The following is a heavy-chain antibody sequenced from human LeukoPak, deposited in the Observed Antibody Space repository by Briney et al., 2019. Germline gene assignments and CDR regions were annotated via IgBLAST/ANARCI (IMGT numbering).Heavy chain of an antibody. J-gene: IGHJ3*02. V-gene: IGHV3-7*01. Sequence: TGGSLRLSCSAPGFTLRTYWMSWVRQAPGKGLEWVASIKRDGSEKYYVDSVKGRFTISRDNAKNSLYLQMNSLRAEDTAVYHCVREASGGSKGVSGIFDIWGQGTLVTVSS. D-gene: IGHD2-15*01. CDR3: VREASGGSKGVSGIFDI. CDR2: IKRDGSEK. CDR1: GFTLRTYW.